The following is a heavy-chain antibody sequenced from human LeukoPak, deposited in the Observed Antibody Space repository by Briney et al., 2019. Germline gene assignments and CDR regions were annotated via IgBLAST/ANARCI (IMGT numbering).Heavy chain of an antibody. CDR3: LRDLNWSLDQ. CDR1: GLTFRNYA. D-gene: IGHD1-20*01. Sequence: GGSLRLSCAASGLTFRNYAMSWVRQAPGKGLVWVSRIKSDGITITYADSVKGRFTISRDNAKNTLYLQMNSLRAEDTAVYYCLRDLNWSLDQWGQGTLVTVSS. CDR2: IKSDGITI. V-gene: IGHV3-74*01. J-gene: IGHJ4*02.